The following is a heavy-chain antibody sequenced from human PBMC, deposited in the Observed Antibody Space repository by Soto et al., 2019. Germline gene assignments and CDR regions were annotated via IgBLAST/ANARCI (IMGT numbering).Heavy chain of an antibody. V-gene: IGHV4-38-2*01. J-gene: IGHJ5*02. CDR3: ARGAATVTPGWFDP. D-gene: IGHD4-17*01. CDR1: GYSISSGYY. CDR2: IYHSGST. Sequence: SETLSLTCAVSGYSISSGYYWGWIRQTPGKGLEWIASIYHSGSTYYNPSLKSRVTISVDTSKNQFSLKLTSVTAADTAVYYCARGAATVTPGWFDPWGQGIKVTVSS.